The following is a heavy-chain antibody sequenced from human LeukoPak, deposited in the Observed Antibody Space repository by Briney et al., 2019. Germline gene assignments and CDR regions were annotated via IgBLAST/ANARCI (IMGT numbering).Heavy chain of an antibody. CDR1: GGTFSSYA. CDR2: INPSGGST. Sequence: GSSVKVSCKASGGTFSSYAISWVRQAPGQGLEWMGIINPSGGSTSYAQKFQGRVTMTRDTSTSTVYMELSSLRSEDTAVYYCARVVRSMVRGVIIPPPDYWGQGTLVTVSS. V-gene: IGHV1-46*01. D-gene: IGHD3-10*01. CDR3: ARVVRSMVRGVIIPPPDY. J-gene: IGHJ4*02.